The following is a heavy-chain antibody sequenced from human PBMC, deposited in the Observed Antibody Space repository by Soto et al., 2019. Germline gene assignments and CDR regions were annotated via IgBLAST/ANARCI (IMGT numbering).Heavy chain of an antibody. J-gene: IGHJ5*02. CDR2: ISLYSDGT. CDR1: GYTFSNYG. Sequence: ASVKVSCKPSGYTFSNYGITWVRQAPGQPLEWLGWISLYSDGTNYAQKFQGRVSMTTDTSTTTAYMELRSRRSDDTAVYYCARVVPGAEAWFGPWGQGTLVTVSS. CDR3: ARVVPGAEAWFGP. V-gene: IGHV1-18*01. D-gene: IGHD2-2*01.